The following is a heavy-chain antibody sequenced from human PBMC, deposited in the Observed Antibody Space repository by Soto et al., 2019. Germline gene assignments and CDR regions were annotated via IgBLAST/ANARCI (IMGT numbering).Heavy chain of an antibody. J-gene: IGHJ4*02. D-gene: IGHD3-16*01. Sequence: PSGTLSLTCTVSGGSISSYYGSWIRQPPGKGLEWIGYIYDSGSTNYNPSLKRRVTISLDTSTNHFSLQLSAGTAPDTPAYFCARNKYNSWGPSAYWGQGTWGT. V-gene: IGHV4-59*08. CDR1: GGSISSYY. CDR2: IYDSGST. CDR3: ARNKYNSWGPSAY.